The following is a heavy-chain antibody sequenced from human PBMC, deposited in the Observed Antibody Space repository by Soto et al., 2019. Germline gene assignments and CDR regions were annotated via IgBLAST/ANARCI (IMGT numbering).Heavy chain of an antibody. CDR3: ADSPYSRGWYDWYFDL. CDR1: GFTFSSYA. D-gene: IGHD6-19*01. Sequence: EVQLLESGGGLVQPGGSLRLSCAASGFTFSSYAMSWVRQAPGKGLEWGSAISGSGGSTYYADTVKGRFTISRDNSKNTLYLQMNSLRAENTAVYYCADSPYSRGWYDWYFDLWGRGTLVTVSS. V-gene: IGHV3-23*01. J-gene: IGHJ2*01. CDR2: ISGSGGST.